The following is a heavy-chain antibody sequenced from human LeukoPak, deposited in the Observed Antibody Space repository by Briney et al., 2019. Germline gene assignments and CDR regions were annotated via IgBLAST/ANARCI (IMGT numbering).Heavy chain of an antibody. V-gene: IGHV1-69*13. CDR2: IIPIFGTA. D-gene: IGHD3-10*01. CDR1: GGTFSSYA. J-gene: IGHJ6*03. CDR3: ARGGAPMVRGVIYYCYYYMDV. Sequence: SVKVSCKASGGTFSSYAISWVRQAPGQGLEWMGGIIPIFGTANYAQKFQGRVTITADESTSTAYMELSSLRSEDTAVYYCARGGAPMVRGVIYYCYYYMDVWGKGTTVTVSS.